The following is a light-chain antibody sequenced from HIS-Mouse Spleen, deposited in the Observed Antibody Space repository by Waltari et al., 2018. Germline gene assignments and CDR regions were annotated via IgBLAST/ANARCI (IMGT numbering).Light chain of an antibody. Sequence: QSALTQPASVSGSPGQSITISCTGTSSDVGGYNLVSRYPQHPGKAPKLMIYEGSKRPSGVSNRFSGSKSGNTASLTISGLQAEDEADYYCCSYAGSSTFEVFGGGTKLTVL. CDR3: CSYAGSSTFEV. CDR1: SSDVGGYNL. CDR2: EGS. V-gene: IGLV2-23*03. J-gene: IGLJ2*01.